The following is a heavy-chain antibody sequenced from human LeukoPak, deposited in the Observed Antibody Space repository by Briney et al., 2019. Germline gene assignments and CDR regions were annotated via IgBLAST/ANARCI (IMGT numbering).Heavy chain of an antibody. J-gene: IGHJ5*02. Sequence: GGSLRHSCAASGFTFSSYSMNWVRQAPGKGLEWVSSISSSSSYIYYADSVKGRFTISRDNAKNSLYLQMNSLRAEDTAVYYCARDIGAANWFDPWGQGTLVTVSS. CDR1: GFTFSSYS. V-gene: IGHV3-21*01. CDR2: ISSSSSYI. CDR3: ARDIGAANWFDP. D-gene: IGHD6-25*01.